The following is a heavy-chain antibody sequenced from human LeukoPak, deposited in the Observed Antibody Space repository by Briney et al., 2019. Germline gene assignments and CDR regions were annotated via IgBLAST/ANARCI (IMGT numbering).Heavy chain of an antibody. Sequence: GASVKVSCKASGNTFTGYYVHWVRQAPGQGLEWMGWINPNTGGTNYAQNFQGRITMTRDTSSSATHMELSSLRSDDTAVFYCATSQNPYDGSGYYSGHYFDNWGQGILVTVSS. CDR3: ATSQNPYDGSGYYSGHYFDN. CDR2: INPNTGGT. CDR1: GNTFTGYY. J-gene: IGHJ4*02. D-gene: IGHD3-22*01. V-gene: IGHV1-2*02.